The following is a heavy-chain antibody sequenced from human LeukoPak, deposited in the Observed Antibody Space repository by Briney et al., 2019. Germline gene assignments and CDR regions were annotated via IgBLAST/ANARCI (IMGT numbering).Heavy chain of an antibody. CDR1: GFTFSSYG. CDR2: IRYDGSNK. CDR3: ARADSCGYYYIGYYFDY. J-gene: IGHJ4*02. D-gene: IGHD3-22*01. V-gene: IGHV3-30*02. Sequence: GGSLRLSCAASGFTFSSYGMHWVRQAPGKGLEWVAFIRYDGSNKYYADSVKGRFTISRDNSKNTLYLQMNSLRAEDTAVYYCARADSCGYYYIGYYFDYWGQGTLVTVSS.